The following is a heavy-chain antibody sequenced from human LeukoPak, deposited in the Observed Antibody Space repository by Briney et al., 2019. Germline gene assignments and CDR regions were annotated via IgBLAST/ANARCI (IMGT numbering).Heavy chain of an antibody. D-gene: IGHD1-26*01. Sequence: SETLSLTCTVSGGSISIYYWTWIRQPPGKGLEWIGYIFHTGTTLYNPSLMSRVTISTNTSKNKLPLKLTSVTAADTAMYVCARDTSGNPGGCDSWGQGILVTVSS. V-gene: IGHV4-59*06. CDR3: ARDTSGNPGGCDS. CDR2: IFHTGTT. J-gene: IGHJ4*02. CDR1: GGSISIYY.